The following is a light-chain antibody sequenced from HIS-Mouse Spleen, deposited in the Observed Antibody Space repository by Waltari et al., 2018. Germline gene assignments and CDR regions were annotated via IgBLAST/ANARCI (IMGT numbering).Light chain of an antibody. V-gene: IGLV3-10*01. Sequence: SYELTQPPSVSVSPGQTARITCSGDALPKKYAYWYQQKSGQAPVLFIYEDSKRPSGIPVRFSGSSSGKMATLTISGAQVEDEADYYCYSTDSSGNHRVFGGGTKLTVL. J-gene: IGLJ2*01. CDR3: YSTDSSGNHRV. CDR1: ALPKKY. CDR2: EDS.